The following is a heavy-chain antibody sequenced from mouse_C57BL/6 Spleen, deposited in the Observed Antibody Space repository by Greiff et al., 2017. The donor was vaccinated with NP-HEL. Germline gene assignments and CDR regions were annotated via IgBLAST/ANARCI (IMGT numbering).Heavy chain of an antibody. V-gene: IGHV14-1*01. D-gene: IGHD1-1*01. J-gene: IGHJ3*01. CDR1: GFNIKDYY. CDR2: IDPEDGDT. CDR3: TGPYYCGSSAWFAY. Sequence: EVQLQQSGAELVRPGASVKLSCTASGFNIKDYYMHWVKQRPEQGLEWIGRIDPEDGDTEYAPKFQGKATMTADTSSNTAYLQLSSLTSEDTAVYYCTGPYYCGSSAWFAYWGQGTLVTVTA.